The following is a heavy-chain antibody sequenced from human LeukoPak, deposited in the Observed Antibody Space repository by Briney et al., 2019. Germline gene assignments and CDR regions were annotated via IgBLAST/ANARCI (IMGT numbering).Heavy chain of an antibody. V-gene: IGHV7-4-1*02. D-gene: IGHD6-19*01. CDR1: GYTFTSYA. CDR3: ARVEQMAGSNYFDY. CDR2: INTNTGNP. Sequence: ASVKVSCKASGYTFTSYAMNWVRQAPGQGLEWMGWINTNTGNPTYAQGFTGRFVFSLDTSVSTAYLQISSLKAEDTAVYYCARVEQMAGSNYFDYWGQGTLVTVSS. J-gene: IGHJ4*02.